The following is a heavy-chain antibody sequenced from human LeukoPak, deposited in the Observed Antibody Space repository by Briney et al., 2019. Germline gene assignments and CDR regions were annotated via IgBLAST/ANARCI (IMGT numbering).Heavy chain of an antibody. CDR3: AKDRDDGSGTDYFDY. D-gene: IGHD3-10*01. V-gene: IGHV3-23*01. CDR2: ISGSGGST. J-gene: IGHJ4*02. CDR1: GFTFSSYA. Sequence: GGSLRLSCAASGFTFSSYAMSWVRQAPGKGLEWVSAISGSGGSTYYADSVKGRSTISRDNSKNTLYLQMNSLRAEDTAVYYCAKDRDDGSGTDYFDYWGQGTLVTVSS.